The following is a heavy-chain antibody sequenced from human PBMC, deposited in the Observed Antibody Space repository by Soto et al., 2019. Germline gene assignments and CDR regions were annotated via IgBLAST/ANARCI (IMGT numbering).Heavy chain of an antibody. D-gene: IGHD6-19*01. J-gene: IGHJ4*02. Sequence: GGTLRLSCAASGFTFSSYGMHWVRQAPGKGLEWVAVIWYDGSNKYYADSVKGRFTISRDNSKNTLYLQMNSLRAEDTAVYYCARAWAVAVAGLFDYWRQETLVAVSS. V-gene: IGHV3-33*01. CDR1: GFTFSSYG. CDR3: ARAWAVAVAGLFDY. CDR2: IWYDGSNK.